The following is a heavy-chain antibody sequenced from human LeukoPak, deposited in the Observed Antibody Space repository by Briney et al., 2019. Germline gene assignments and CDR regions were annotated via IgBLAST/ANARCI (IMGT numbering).Heavy chain of an antibody. D-gene: IGHD3-10*01. CDR2: IKQDGSEK. CDR1: GFTFSSYW. Sequence: GGSLRLSCAASGFTFSSYWMGWVRQAPGKGLEWVANIKQDGSEKYYVDSVKGRFTISRDNAKNSLYLQMNSLRAEDTAVYYCARVERYYGSGSYYKYWGQGTLVTVSS. J-gene: IGHJ4*02. CDR3: ARVERYYGSGSYYKY. V-gene: IGHV3-7*01.